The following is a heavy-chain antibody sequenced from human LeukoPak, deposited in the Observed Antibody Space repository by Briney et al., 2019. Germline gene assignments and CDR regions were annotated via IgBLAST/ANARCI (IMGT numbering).Heavy chain of an antibody. CDR1: GFTFSSYS. V-gene: IGHV3-21*01. D-gene: IGHD5-24*01. J-gene: IGHJ4*02. CDR3: ARLTGDESLPFDY. Sequence: PGGSLRLSCAASGFTFSSYSMNWVRQAPGKGLEWVSSISSSSSYIYYADSVKGRFTISRDNAKNSLYLQMNSLRAEDTAVYYCARLTGDESLPFDYWGQGTLVTVSS. CDR2: ISSSSSYI.